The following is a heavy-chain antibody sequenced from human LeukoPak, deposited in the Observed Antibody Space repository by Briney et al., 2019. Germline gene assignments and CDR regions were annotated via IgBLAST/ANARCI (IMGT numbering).Heavy chain of an antibody. J-gene: IGHJ4*02. CDR2: IYHSGST. V-gene: IGHV4-38-2*01. CDR1: GYSISSGYY. CDR3: ARSGYMVRGVLDY. D-gene: IGHD3-10*01. Sequence: SETLSVTCAVSGYSISSGYYWGWIRPPPGKGLEWIGSIYHSGSTYYNPSLKSRVTISVDTSKNQFSLKLSSVTAADTAVYYCARSGYMVRGVLDYWGQGTLVTVSS.